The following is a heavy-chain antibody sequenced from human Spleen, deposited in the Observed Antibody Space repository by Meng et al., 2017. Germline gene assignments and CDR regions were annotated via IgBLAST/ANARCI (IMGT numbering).Heavy chain of an antibody. CDR3: ARGTPGRSYCDY. CDR2: FVNYRDT. V-gene: IGHV1-18*01. D-gene: IGHD3-10*01. CDR1: GYAFDRYG. Sequence: QGHRVQRGHEVKKPGATVRLSCKTSGYAFDRYGISWVRQAPGQGLTWMGWFVNYRDTYPAPKFQDRVTMTTDTHTNTVFMELRSLPSDDTAVYYCARGTPGRSYCDYWGQGTLVTVSS. J-gene: IGHJ4*02.